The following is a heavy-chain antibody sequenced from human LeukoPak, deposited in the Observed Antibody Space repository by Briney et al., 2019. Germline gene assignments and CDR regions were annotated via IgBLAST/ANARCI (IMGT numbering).Heavy chain of an antibody. V-gene: IGHV3-21*04. Sequence: GGSLRLSCAASGFTFSSYSMNWVRQAPGKGLEWVSSISSSSSYIYYADSVKGRFTISRDNAKNSLYLQMNSLRSDDTAVYYCARTAKKYGSGWYSYWGQGTLVTVSS. CDR3: ARTAKKYGSGWYSY. J-gene: IGHJ4*02. D-gene: IGHD6-19*01. CDR1: GFTFSSYS. CDR2: ISSSSSYI.